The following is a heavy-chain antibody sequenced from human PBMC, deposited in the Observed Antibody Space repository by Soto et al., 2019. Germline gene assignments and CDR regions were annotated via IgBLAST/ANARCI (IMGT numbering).Heavy chain of an antibody. CDR3: TRRVRSTGLLDY. D-gene: IGHD4-4*01. Sequence: KPSETLSLTCTVSGGSIRSYCWTWIRQPPGKGLEWIGCVCNTGTTNYNSSLKSRVSISIDTSKNQFSLNLNSVTVADTAVYYCTRRVRSTGLLDYWGQGALVTVSS. J-gene: IGHJ4*02. CDR2: VCNTGTT. CDR1: GGSIRSYC. V-gene: IGHV4-4*08.